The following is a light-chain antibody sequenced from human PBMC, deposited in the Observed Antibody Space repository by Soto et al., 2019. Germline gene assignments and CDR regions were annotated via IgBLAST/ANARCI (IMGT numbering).Light chain of an antibody. CDR1: QSVGGN. CDR2: DAS. V-gene: IGKV3-15*01. J-gene: IGKJ2*01. CDR3: QQYNDWHLYT. Sequence: EIVMTQSPATLSMSQGERATLSCRASQSVGGNLAWYQLRPGQAPRLLIYDASTRAAGIPARFSGSGSGTDFTLTISSLQSEDFAVYSCQQYNDWHLYTFGQGT.